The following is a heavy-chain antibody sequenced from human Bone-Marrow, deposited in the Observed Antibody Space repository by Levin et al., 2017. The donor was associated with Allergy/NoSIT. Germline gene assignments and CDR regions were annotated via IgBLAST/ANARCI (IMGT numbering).Heavy chain of an antibody. CDR3: AQDISPGSGWFESFDA. D-gene: IGHD6-19*01. Sequence: SLKISCAASGFAFTFEDHAMHWVRQAPGKGPEWVAGISWDSGNIAYADSVKGRFSISSDNAKKSVFLQMRSLRPEDTALYYCAQDISPGSGWFESFDAWGQGTLVIVSS. J-gene: IGHJ5*02. CDR2: ISWDSGNI. V-gene: IGHV3-9*01. CDR1: GFAFTFEDHA.